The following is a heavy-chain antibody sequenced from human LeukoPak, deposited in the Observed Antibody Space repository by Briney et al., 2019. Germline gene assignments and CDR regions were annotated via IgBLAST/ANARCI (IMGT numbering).Heavy chain of an antibody. CDR1: GGSISSSSYY. Sequence: PSETLSLTFTVSGGSISSSSYYWGWIRQPPGKGLEWIGSIYYSGSTYYNPSLKSRVTISVDTSKNQFSLKLSSVTAADTAVYYCALSRFLEWLSFDPWGQGTLVTVSS. CDR3: ALSRFLEWLSFDP. CDR2: IYYSGST. V-gene: IGHV4-39*01. J-gene: IGHJ5*02. D-gene: IGHD3-3*01.